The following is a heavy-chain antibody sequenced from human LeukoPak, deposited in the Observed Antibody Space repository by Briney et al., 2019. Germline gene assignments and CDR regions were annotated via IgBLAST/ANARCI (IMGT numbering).Heavy chain of an antibody. Sequence: PSETLSLTCNVSGGPISSSSYYWGWIRQPPGKGLEWIGSIYYSGSTYYNPSLKSRVTISVDTSKNQFSLKLSSVTAADTAVYYCASSGWYDPDYWGQGTLVTVSS. D-gene: IGHD6-19*01. J-gene: IGHJ4*02. V-gene: IGHV4-39*01. CDR1: GGPISSSSYY. CDR2: IYYSGST. CDR3: ASSGWYDPDY.